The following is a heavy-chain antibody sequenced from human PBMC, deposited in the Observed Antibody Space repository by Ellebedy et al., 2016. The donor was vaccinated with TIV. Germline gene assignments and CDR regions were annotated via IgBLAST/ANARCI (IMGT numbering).Heavy chain of an antibody. CDR3: AKGKVDNWMDAGSLDY. Sequence: PGGSLRLSCAASGFTFSNFDMDRVRQAPGKGLEWVAVISHDGSLKFYADSVKGRFSISRDNSKNTLYLQMNSRRVEDTAVYYCAKGKVDNWMDAGSLDYWGQGSLVTVSS. D-gene: IGHD1-20*01. CDR1: GFTFSNFD. J-gene: IGHJ4*02. V-gene: IGHV3-30*18. CDR2: ISHDGSLK.